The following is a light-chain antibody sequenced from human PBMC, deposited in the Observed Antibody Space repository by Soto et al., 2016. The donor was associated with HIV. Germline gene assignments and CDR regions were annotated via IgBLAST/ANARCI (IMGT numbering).Light chain of an antibody. CDR2: DDD. CDR1: NIGGRS. J-gene: IGLJ3*02. Sequence: SYELTQPPSVSVAPGQTARITCGGHNIGGRSVHWYQQRPGQAPVLVVYDDDDRPSGIPERFSGSNSGNTATLTISRVEAGDEAGYHCQVWHSSSDHRVFGGGTKLTVL. V-gene: IGLV3-21*02. CDR3: QVWHSSSDHRV.